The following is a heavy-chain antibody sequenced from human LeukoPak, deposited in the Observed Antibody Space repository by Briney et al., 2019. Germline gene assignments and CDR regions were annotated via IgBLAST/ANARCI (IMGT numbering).Heavy chain of an antibody. CDR2: ISQRGSP. Sequence: SETLSLTCAVHDGPFSGYYWSWIRQPPGKGLEWIGEISQRGSPNYNPSLKSRVTISINTSKKQFSVELSSVTAADTAVYYGAALSGYNWNYVSFDYWGQGTLVTVSS. CDR1: DGPFSGYY. V-gene: IGHV4-34*01. D-gene: IGHD1-7*01. CDR3: AALSGYNWNYVSFDY. J-gene: IGHJ4*02.